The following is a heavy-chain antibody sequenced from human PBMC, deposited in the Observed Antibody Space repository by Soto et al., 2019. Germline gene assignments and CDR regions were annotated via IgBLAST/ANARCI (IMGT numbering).Heavy chain of an antibody. V-gene: IGHV3-30*18. J-gene: IGHJ6*02. CDR1: GFTFSSYG. CDR3: AKGPQGGFLEWLFHHYGMDV. D-gene: IGHD3-3*01. Sequence: GGSLRLSCAASGFTFSSYGMHWVRQAPGKGLEWVAVISYDGSNKYYADSVKGRFTISRDNSKNTLYLQMNSLRAEDTAVYYCAKGPQGGFLEWLFHHYGMDVWGQGTTVTVSS. CDR2: ISYDGSNK.